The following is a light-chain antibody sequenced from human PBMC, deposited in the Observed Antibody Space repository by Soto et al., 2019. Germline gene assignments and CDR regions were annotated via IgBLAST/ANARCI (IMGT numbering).Light chain of an antibody. Sequence: QSVLTQPPSVSAAPGQKVTISCSGSSSNIGNNYVSWYQQLPGTAPKLLIYNNNQRPSGVPDRFSGSKSATSASLALSGLRSEDEADYYCAAWDDSLRGYVFGTGTKVTVL. V-gene: IGLV1-47*02. CDR3: AAWDDSLRGYV. J-gene: IGLJ1*01. CDR2: NNN. CDR1: SSNIGNNY.